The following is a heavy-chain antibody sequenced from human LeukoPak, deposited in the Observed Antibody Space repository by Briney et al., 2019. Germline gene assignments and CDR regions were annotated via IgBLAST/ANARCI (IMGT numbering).Heavy chain of an antibody. V-gene: IGHV3-30*18. CDR2: ISYDGSDK. J-gene: IGHJ4*02. CDR1: GFTFSSYG. CDR3: AKDLATKYSLDY. D-gene: IGHD5-12*01. Sequence: GGSLRPSCAASGFTFSSYGIHWVRQAPGKGLEWVALISYDGSDKFFADSVRGRFTISRDNSKNTLYLQMNSLRVEDTAVYYCAKDLATKYSLDYWGQGILVTVSS.